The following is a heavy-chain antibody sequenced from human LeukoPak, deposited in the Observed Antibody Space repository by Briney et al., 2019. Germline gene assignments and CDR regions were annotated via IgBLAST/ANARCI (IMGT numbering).Heavy chain of an antibody. CDR3: AREEWKAVAGRGDY. CDR2: MNPNSGNT. D-gene: IGHD6-19*01. CDR1: GCTFTSYD. V-gene: IGHV1-8*01. Sequence: ASVKVSCKASGCTFTSYDINWVRQATGQGLEWMGWMNPNSGNTGYAQKFQGRVTMTRNTSISTAYMELSSLRSEDTAVYYCAREEWKAVAGRGDYWGQGTLVTVSS. J-gene: IGHJ4*02.